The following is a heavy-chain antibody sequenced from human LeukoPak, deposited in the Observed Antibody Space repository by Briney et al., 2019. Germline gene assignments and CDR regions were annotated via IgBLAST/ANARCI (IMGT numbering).Heavy chain of an antibody. Sequence: KSGGSLRLSCAASGFTFSSYSMNWVRQAPGKGLEWVSSISSSSSYIYYADSVKGRFTISRANAKNSLYLQMNSLRAEDTAVYYCARRGDYGSGSPHDFDYWGQGTLVTVSS. D-gene: IGHD3-10*01. J-gene: IGHJ4*02. V-gene: IGHV3-21*01. CDR1: GFTFSSYS. CDR2: ISSSSSYI. CDR3: ARRGDYGSGSPHDFDY.